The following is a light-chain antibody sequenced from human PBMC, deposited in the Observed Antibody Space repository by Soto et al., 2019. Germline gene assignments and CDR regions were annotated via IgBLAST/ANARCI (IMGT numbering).Light chain of an antibody. CDR1: QSISSW. CDR2: KAS. V-gene: IGKV1-5*03. J-gene: IGKJ1*01. CDR3: QQYTSYPWT. Sequence: DIQMTQSPSTLSASVGDRVTITCRASQSISSWLAWYQQKPGKAPKLLIYKASSLESGVPSRFSGSGSGTEFTLPISSLQPDDFATYYCQQYTSYPWTFGQGTKVEI.